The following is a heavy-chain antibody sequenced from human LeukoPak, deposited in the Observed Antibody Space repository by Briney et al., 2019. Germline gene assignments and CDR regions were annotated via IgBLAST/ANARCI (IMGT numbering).Heavy chain of an antibody. CDR3: ARDREIWLPHNWFDP. D-gene: IGHD5-24*01. J-gene: IGHJ5*02. V-gene: IGHV3-21*01. CDR2: ITTSSSYI. Sequence: GGSLRLSCVASGFTFSKYSMAWVRQAPGKGLEWVSYITTSSSYIYYADSMQGRFTISRDNAKNSLYLQINNLRAEDTAVYYCARDREIWLPHNWFDPWGQGTLVTVSS. CDR1: GFTFSKYS.